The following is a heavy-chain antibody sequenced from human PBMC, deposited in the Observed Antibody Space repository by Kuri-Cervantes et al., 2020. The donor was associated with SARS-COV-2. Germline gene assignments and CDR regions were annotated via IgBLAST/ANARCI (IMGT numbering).Heavy chain of an antibody. CDR1: GGSFSDNH. J-gene: IGHJ6*03. V-gene: IGHV4-34*01. D-gene: IGHD3-10*01. Sequence: GSLRLSCAVYGGSFSDNHWTWVRQPPGKGLEWNGEINYSGTTNYNPSLKSRVTMSVDTSKNQFSLNLTSVTAADTAVYYCARLRRHNNAWFVTGYYMDVWGKGTTVTVSS. CDR3: ARLRRHNNAWFVTGYYMDV. CDR2: INYSGTT.